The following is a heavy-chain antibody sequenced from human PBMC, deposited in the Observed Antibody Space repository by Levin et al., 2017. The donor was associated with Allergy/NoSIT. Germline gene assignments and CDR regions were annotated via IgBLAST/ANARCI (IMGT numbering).Heavy chain of an antibody. V-gene: IGHV3-21*01. Sequence: GESLKISCAASGFTFSSYTMNWVRQAPGKGLEWVSSISSSSSYIYYADSVKGRFTISRDNAKNSLYLQMNSLRAEDTAVYYCARVGHLGWYFDLWGRGTLVTVSS. CDR3: ARVGHLGWYFDL. CDR2: ISSSSSYI. D-gene: IGHD7-27*01. J-gene: IGHJ2*01. CDR1: GFTFSSYT.